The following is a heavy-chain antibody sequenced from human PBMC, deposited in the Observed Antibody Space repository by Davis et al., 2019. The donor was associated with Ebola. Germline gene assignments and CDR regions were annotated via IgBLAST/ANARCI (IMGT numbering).Heavy chain of an antibody. J-gene: IGHJ6*02. V-gene: IGHV3-23*01. CDR3: AKPLYCSGGSCYVRDGYYYYYGMDV. CDR1: GFTFSSYA. D-gene: IGHD2-15*01. Sequence: PGGSLRLSCAASGFTFSSYAMHWVRQAPGKGLEWVSAISGSGGSTYYADSVKGRFTISRDNSKNTLYLQMNSLRAEDTAVYYCAKPLYCSGGSCYVRDGYYYYYGMDVWGQGTTVTVSS. CDR2: ISGSGGST.